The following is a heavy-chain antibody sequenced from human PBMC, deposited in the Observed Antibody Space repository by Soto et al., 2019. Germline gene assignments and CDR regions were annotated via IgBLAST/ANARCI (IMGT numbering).Heavy chain of an antibody. D-gene: IGHD3-10*01. Sequence: ASVKVSCKASGYTSTSYYMHWVRQAPGQGLEWMGIINPSGGSTSYAQKFQGRVTMTRDTSTSTVYMELSSLRSEDTAVYYCARDHLWFGELVNWFDPWGQGTLVTVSS. CDR2: INPSGGST. J-gene: IGHJ5*02. V-gene: IGHV1-46*01. CDR1: GYTSTSYY. CDR3: ARDHLWFGELVNWFDP.